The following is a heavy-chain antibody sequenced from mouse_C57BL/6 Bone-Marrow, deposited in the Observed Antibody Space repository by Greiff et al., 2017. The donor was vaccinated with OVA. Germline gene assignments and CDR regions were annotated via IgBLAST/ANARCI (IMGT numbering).Heavy chain of an antibody. V-gene: IGHV5-6*01. CDR2: ISSGGSYT. CDR1: GFTFSSYG. J-gene: IGHJ4*01. CDR3: ARQGLGYAMDY. Sequence: EVQLVESGGDLVKPGGSLKLSCAASGFTFSSYGMSWVRQTPDKRLEWVATISSGGSYTYYPDSVKGRFTISRDNAKNTLYLQMSSLKSEDTAMYYCARQGLGYAMDYWGQGTSVTVSS.